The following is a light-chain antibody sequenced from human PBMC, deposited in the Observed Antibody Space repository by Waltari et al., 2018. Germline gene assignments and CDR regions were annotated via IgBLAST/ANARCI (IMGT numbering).Light chain of an antibody. J-gene: IGKJ5*01. Sequence: DIQMTQSPSSLSASVVDRVTITCRASQSISSYLNWYQQKPGKAPKLRIYAASSLQSGVPSRFSGSGSGTDFTLTISSLQPEDFATYYCQQSYSTPSTFGQGTRLEIK. CDR3: QQSYSTPST. CDR2: AAS. V-gene: IGKV1-39*01. CDR1: QSISSY.